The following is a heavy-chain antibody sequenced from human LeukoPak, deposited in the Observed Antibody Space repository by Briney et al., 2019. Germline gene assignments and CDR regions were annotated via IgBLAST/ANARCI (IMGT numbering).Heavy chain of an antibody. CDR1: GGSISDYS. V-gene: IGHV4-59*01. CDR2: IYYSGSA. Sequence: PSETLSLTCTVSGGSISDYSWSWIRQPPGKGLEWIGNIYYSGSANHNPSLKSRVTISRDTSKNQFSLKLTSVTTVDTAVYYCARAGGVKTAALDLDYWGQGTLVTVSS. J-gene: IGHJ4*02. CDR3: ARAGGVKTAALDLDY. D-gene: IGHD6-25*01.